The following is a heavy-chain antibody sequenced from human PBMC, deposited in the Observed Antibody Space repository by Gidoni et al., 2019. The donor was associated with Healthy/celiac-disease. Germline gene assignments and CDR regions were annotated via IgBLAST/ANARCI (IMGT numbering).Heavy chain of an antibody. CDR1: GFTFSSYA. J-gene: IGHJ4*02. V-gene: IGHV3-64*02. D-gene: IGHD3-22*01. CDR2: ISSNGGST. CDR3: ARSDYYESRGIDY. Sequence: VQLVDSGEGLVQPGGSLRLSFAASGFTFSSYAMHWVRQAPGKGLEYVSAISSNGGSTYYADSVKGRFTISRDNSKNTLYLQMGSLRAEDMAVYYCARSDYYESRGIDYWGQGTLVTVSS.